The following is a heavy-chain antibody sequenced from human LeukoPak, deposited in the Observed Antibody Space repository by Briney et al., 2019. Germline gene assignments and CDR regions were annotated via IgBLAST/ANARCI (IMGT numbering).Heavy chain of an antibody. CDR2: ISGSGGST. CDR1: GFTFSSYA. Sequence: PGGSLRLSCAASGFTFSSYAMSWVRQAPGKGLEWVSAISGSGGSTYYTDSVKGRFTISRDNSKNTLYLQMNSLRAEDTAVYYCAKVGSSGWFIGYWGQGTLVTVSS. D-gene: IGHD6-19*01. J-gene: IGHJ4*02. V-gene: IGHV3-23*01. CDR3: AKVGSSGWFIGY.